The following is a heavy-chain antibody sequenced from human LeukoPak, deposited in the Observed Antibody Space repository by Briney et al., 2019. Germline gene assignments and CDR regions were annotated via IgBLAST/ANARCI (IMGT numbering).Heavy chain of an antibody. D-gene: IGHD2-21*02. V-gene: IGHV4-4*09. CDR1: GASISSDY. J-gene: IGHJ6*03. CDR2: IYSSETT. Sequence: SETLSLTCSVSGASISSDYWSWIRQPPGKGLEWIGNIYSSETTKYNPSLRSRATISGDTSKNQFSLKLSSVTAADTAVYYCARHFPYCGGDCPYYYLDVWGKGTTVTVSS. CDR3: ARHFPYCGGDCPYYYLDV.